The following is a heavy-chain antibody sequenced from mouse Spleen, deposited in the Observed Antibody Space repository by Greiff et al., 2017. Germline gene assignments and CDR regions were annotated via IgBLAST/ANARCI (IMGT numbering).Heavy chain of an antibody. D-gene: IGHD2-1*01. CDR1: GYTFTDYN. V-gene: IGHV1S29*02. CDR3: ARDGNYVGFAY. Sequence: VQLQQSGPELVKPGATVKISCKASGYTFTDYNMHWVKQSHGKSLEWIGYIYPYNGGTGYNQKFKSKATLTVDNSSSTAYMELRSLTSEDSAVYYCARDGNYVGFAYWGQGTLVTVSA. CDR2: IYPYNGGT. J-gene: IGHJ3*01.